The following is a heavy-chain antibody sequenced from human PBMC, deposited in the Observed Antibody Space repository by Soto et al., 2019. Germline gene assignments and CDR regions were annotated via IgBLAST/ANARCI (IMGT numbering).Heavy chain of an antibody. V-gene: IGHV1-18*01. Sequence: QAQLVQSGAEVKTPGASVKVSCKTSGYNFISYGITWVRQAPGQGLEWMGWISAYNGKRGFAQRFQGRVTLTIDTSTTTASMELTSLRADDTAVYYCARHYYGSVSDYYWFDPWGQGPLVTVSS. J-gene: IGHJ5*02. CDR1: GYNFISYG. D-gene: IGHD3-10*01. CDR2: ISAYNGKR. CDR3: ARHYYGSVSDYYWFDP.